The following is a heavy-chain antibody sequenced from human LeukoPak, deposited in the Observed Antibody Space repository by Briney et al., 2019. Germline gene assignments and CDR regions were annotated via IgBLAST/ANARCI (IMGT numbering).Heavy chain of an antibody. CDR3: ARGSIAVAGRAYYFDY. J-gene: IGHJ4*02. D-gene: IGHD6-19*01. Sequence: SEALSLTCTVSGGSISSYFWSWIRQPAGKGLEWIGRIYTSASTNYNPSLKSRVTMSVDTSKNQFSLKLSSVTAADTAVYYCARGSIAVAGRAYYFDYWGQGTLVTVSS. CDR2: IYTSAST. CDR1: GGSISSYF. V-gene: IGHV4-4*07.